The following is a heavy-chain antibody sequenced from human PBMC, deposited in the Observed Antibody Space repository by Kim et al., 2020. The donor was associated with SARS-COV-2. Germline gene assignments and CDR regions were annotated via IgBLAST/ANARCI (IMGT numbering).Heavy chain of an antibody. Sequence: GLEWIRYMYSSGSTNYNPSLKSRVTISVDTSKNQFSLKLSSVTAADTAVYYCARAPVLLWFGELEESYFDYWGQGTLVTVSS. D-gene: IGHD3-10*01. V-gene: IGHV4-59*01. CDR3: ARAPVLLWFGELEESYFDY. J-gene: IGHJ4*02. CDR2: MYSSGST.